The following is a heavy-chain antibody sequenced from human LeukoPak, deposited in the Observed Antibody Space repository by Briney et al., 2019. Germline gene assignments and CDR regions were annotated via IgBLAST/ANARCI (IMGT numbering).Heavy chain of an antibody. D-gene: IGHD3-3*01. J-gene: IGHJ4*02. Sequence: ASVNVSCKASGYTFTGYYMHWVRQAPGQGLEWMGWINPNSGGTNYAQKFQGRVTMTRDTSISTAYMELSRLRSDDTAVYYCARALYDFWSGYSLHFDYWGQGTLVTVSS. CDR2: INPNSGGT. V-gene: IGHV1-2*02. CDR3: ARALYDFWSGYSLHFDY. CDR1: GYTFTGYY.